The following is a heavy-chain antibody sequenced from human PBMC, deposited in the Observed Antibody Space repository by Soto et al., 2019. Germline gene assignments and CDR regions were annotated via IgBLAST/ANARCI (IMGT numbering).Heavy chain of an antibody. Sequence: EVQLLESGGGLVQRGGSLRLSCAASGFPFSSYVMSWVRQAPGKGLEWVSGISGGGSNTFYADSVKGRFTISRDNSKNTLYLQMNSLRVEDTAVYYCARSGDCTGHSCHLRGPFDYWGQGTLVTVSS. J-gene: IGHJ4*02. D-gene: IGHD2-8*02. V-gene: IGHV3-23*01. CDR2: ISGGGSNT. CDR3: ARSGDCTGHSCHLRGPFDY. CDR1: GFPFSSYV.